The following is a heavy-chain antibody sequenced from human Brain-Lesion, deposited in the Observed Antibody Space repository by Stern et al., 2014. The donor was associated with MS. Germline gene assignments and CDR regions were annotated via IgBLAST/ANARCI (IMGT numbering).Heavy chain of an antibody. D-gene: IGHD2-2*01. CDR2: IFNSGST. V-gene: IGHV4-61*02. CDR3: ARGRVVPGFQYYATDV. J-gene: IGHJ6*02. CDR1: GGSISSGGYY. Sequence: VQLVESGPGLVKPSQTLSLSCTVSGGSISSGGYYWSWIRQPAGKGLEWIGRIFNSGSTSYNPPPKRRVTISIATSKNQFSLRLNSMTAADTAVYYCARGRVVPGFQYYATDVWGQGTTVIVSS.